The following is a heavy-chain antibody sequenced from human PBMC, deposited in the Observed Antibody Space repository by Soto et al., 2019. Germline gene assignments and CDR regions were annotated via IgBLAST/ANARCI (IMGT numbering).Heavy chain of an antibody. CDR1: GGTSSTYG. Sequence: SVKVSCKASGGTSSTYGINWLRQAPGQGLEWMGAIILLFGTTKYAQRFQGRVTITADESTSTAYMELSSLRSEDTAVYYCAKARPSGGYYYVEALDVWGQGTTVTVSS. J-gene: IGHJ3*01. CDR3: AKARPSGGYYYVEALDV. V-gene: IGHV1-69*13. D-gene: IGHD3-22*01. CDR2: IILLFGTT.